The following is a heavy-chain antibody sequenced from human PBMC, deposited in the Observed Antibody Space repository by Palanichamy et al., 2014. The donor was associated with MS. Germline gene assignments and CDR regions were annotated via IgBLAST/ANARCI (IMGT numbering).Heavy chain of an antibody. CDR3: ARGYDILTAYYSYFFDY. CDR2: ISGSGDDT. V-gene: IGHV3-23*01. Sequence: EVQLLESGGGLVQPGGSLRLSCAASGFNLRNYAMSWVRQAPGKGLEWVSVISGSGDDTYYADSVEGRFTTSSDISKNTLFLQMNSLRAEDTATYFCARGYDILTAYYSYFFDYWGQGTLVTVSS. D-gene: IGHD3-9*01. CDR1: GFNLRNYA. J-gene: IGHJ4*02.